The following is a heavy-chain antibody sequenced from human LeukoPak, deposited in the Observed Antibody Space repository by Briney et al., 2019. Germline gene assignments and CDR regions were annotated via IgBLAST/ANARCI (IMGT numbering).Heavy chain of an antibody. D-gene: IGHD1-26*01. CDR1: GYTFTSYY. CDR3: ARRPYSGSYRNFDY. CDR2: INPDGGTT. J-gene: IGHJ4*02. Sequence: ASVKVSCKASGYTFTSYYIHWVRQAPGQGLEWMGRINPDGGTTRYAQKFQGRVTMTRDTSTSTVYMELSSLRSEDTALYYCARRPYSGSYRNFDYWGQGTLVTVSS. V-gene: IGHV1-46*01.